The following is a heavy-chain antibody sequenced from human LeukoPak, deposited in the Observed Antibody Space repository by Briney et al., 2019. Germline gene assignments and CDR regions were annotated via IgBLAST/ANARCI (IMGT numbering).Heavy chain of an antibody. CDR1: GGSISSYY. Sequence: PPETLSLTCTVSGGSISSYYWSWIRQPAGKGLEWIGRIYTSGSTNYNPSLKSRVTISVDKSKNQFSLKLSSVTAADTAVYYCARDTIAAAGTYPSWGQGTLVTVSS. V-gene: IGHV4-4*07. CDR3: ARDTIAAAGTYPS. CDR2: IYTSGST. D-gene: IGHD6-13*01. J-gene: IGHJ5*02.